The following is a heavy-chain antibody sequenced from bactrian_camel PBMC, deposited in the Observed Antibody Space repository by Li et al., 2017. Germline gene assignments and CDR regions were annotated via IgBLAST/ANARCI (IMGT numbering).Heavy chain of an antibody. CDR1: GFTFSTYY. D-gene: IGHD1*01. J-gene: IGHJ4*01. Sequence: HVQLVESGGGLVQPGGSLRDSCAASGFTFSTYYIGWVRQAPGKGLEWVSSIYSDGSNAAYADSVKGRFTISRDNARNTLYLQLNSLKTEDTAMYYYLHDAGGWLGYPGQGTQVTVS. V-gene: IGHV3-2*01. CDR2: IYSDGSNA.